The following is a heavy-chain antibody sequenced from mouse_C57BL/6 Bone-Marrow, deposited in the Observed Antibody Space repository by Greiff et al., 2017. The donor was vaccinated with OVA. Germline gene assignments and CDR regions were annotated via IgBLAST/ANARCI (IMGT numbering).Heavy chain of an antibody. CDR1: GFSLTSYA. J-gene: IGHJ3*01. V-gene: IGHV2-9-1*01. CDR2: IWTGGGP. Sequence: VMLVESGPGLVAPSQSLSITCTVSGFSLTSYAISWVRQPPGKGLAWLGVIWTGGGPNYNSAPKSSLSISKDNSNSQVFLKMNSLQTDDTARYYCARRGDYALFAYWGQGTLVTVSA. CDR3: ARRGDYALFAY. D-gene: IGHD2-4*01.